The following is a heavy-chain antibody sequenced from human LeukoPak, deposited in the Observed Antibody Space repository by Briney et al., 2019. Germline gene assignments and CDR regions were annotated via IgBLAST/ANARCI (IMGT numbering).Heavy chain of an antibody. CDR3: AREGRFLEWLSNY. Sequence: PSETLSLTCTVSGGSISSSSYYWGWIRQPPGKGLEGIVSIYYSASTYYNPSLKSRVTISVDTSKNQCSLKLSSVTAADTAVYYCAREGRFLEWLSNYWGQGTLVTVSS. V-gene: IGHV4-39*02. D-gene: IGHD3-3*01. CDR1: GGSISSSSYY. J-gene: IGHJ4*02. CDR2: IYYSAST.